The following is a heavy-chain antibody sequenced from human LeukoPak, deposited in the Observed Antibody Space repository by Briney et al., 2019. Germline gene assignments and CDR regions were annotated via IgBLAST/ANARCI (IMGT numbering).Heavy chain of an antibody. V-gene: IGHV4-30-4*01. CDR2: IYYSGST. D-gene: IGHD3-22*01. Sequence: PSETLSLTCTVSDGSISSGDYYWSWIRQPPGKGLEWIGYIYYSGSTYYNPSLKSRVTISVDTSKNQFSLKLSSVTAADTAVYYCARARNYYDSSVNFDYWGQGTLVTVSS. CDR3: ARARNYYDSSVNFDY. J-gene: IGHJ4*02. CDR1: DGSISSGDYY.